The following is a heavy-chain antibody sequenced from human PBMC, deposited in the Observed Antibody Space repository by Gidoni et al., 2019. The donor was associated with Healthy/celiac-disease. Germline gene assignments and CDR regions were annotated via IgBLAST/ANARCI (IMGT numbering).Heavy chain of an antibody. V-gene: IGHV3-30*04. CDR3: ARETDSSSWLGWFDP. CDR1: GFTFSSYA. J-gene: IGHJ5*02. CDR2: ISYDGSNK. D-gene: IGHD6-13*01. Sequence: QVQLVESGGGVVQPGRSLRLSCAASGFTFSSYAMHWVRQAPGKGLEWVAVISYDGSNKYYADSVKGRFTISRDNSKNTLYLQMNSLRAEDTAVYYCARETDSSSWLGWFDPWGQGTLVTVSS.